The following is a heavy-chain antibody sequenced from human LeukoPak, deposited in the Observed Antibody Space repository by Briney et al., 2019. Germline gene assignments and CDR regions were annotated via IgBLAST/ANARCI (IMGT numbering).Heavy chain of an antibody. J-gene: IGHJ5*01. Sequence: PGGSLRLSCAASGFTFSNAWMSWVRQAPGKGLEWVGFIRSKTYGGTTDYAASVKGRFTISRDDSKSIAYLQMISLTIEDTAVYYCTRDLGTTSPEQVDSWGQGALVTVSS. CDR1: GFTFSNAW. D-gene: IGHD1-26*01. CDR3: TRDLGTTSPEQVDS. CDR2: IRSKTYGGTT. V-gene: IGHV3-49*04.